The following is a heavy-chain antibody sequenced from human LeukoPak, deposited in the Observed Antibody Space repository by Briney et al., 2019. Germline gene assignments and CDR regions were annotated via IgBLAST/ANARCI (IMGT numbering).Heavy chain of an antibody. J-gene: IGHJ4*02. D-gene: IGHD1-26*01. CDR3: ARDLLGVGATTIFDY. CDR2: ISAYNGNT. V-gene: IGHV1-2*02. CDR1: GYTSTGYY. Sequence: ASVKVSCKASGYTSTGYYMHWVRQAPGQGLEWMGWISAYNGNTNYAQKFQGRVTMTRDMSTSTVYMELSSLRSEDTAVYYCARDLLGVGATTIFDYWGQGTLVTVSS.